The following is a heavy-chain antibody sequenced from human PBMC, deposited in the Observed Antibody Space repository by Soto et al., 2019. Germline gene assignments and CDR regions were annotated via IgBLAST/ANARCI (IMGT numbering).Heavy chain of an antibody. J-gene: IGHJ6*02. CDR2: ISYDGSNK. V-gene: IGHV3-30-3*01. Sequence: SLSLSCAASGFTFSSYAMHWVRQAPGKGLEWVAVISYDGSNKYYADSVKGRFTISRDNSKNTLYLQMNSLRAEDTAVYYCARDPVEQLVPYGSDYYYYGMDVWGQGTTVTVSS. CDR1: GFTFSSYA. CDR3: ARDPVEQLVPYGSDYYYYGMDV. D-gene: IGHD6-6*01.